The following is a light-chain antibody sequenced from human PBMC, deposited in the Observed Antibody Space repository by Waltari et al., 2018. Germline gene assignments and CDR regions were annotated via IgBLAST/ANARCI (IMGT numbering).Light chain of an antibody. CDR2: DAS. CDR3: QQYNRWPPIT. J-gene: IGKJ5*01. Sequence: EVVMTQSPATLSVFPGESATIPCRASQTVSSNLAWYQQRPGQAPRLLIFDASTRAPSVPARFSGSGSGTEFTLTIRSLQSEDSAVYYCQQYNRWPPITFGQGTRLEIK. V-gene: IGKV3-15*01. CDR1: QTVSSN.